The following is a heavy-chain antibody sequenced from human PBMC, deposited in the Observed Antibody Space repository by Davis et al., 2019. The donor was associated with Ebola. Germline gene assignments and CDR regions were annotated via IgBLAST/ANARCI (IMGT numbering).Heavy chain of an antibody. CDR3: ARDASCYTEDFHYYGMDV. CDR1: GGSVSSGSYY. CDR2: IYYSGST. V-gene: IGHV4-61*01. J-gene: IGHJ6*02. Sequence: PSETLSLTCTVSGGSVSSGSYYWSWIRQPPGKGLEWIGYIYYSGSTNYNPSLKSRVTISVDTSKNQFSLKLSSVTAADTAVYYCARDASCYTEDFHYYGMDVWGQGTTVTVSS. D-gene: IGHD2-2*02.